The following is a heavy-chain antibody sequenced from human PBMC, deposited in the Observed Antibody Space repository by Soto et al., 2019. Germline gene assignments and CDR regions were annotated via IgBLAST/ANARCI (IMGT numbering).Heavy chain of an antibody. V-gene: IGHV5-51*01. CDR2: IYPGDSDT. J-gene: IGHJ6*02. D-gene: IGHD6-19*01. Sequence: GESLKISCKGSGYIFTSYWICWVREMPVKVLEWMGIIYPGDSDTRYSPSFQGQVTISADKSISTAYLQWSSLKASDTAMYYCAILKGSSGWYDDSFLGDYYGMDVWGQGTTVTVSS. CDR1: GYIFTSYW. CDR3: AILKGSSGWYDDSFLGDYYGMDV.